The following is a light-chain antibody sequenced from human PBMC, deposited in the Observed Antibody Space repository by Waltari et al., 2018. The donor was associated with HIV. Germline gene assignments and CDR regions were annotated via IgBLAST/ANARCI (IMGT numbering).Light chain of an antibody. CDR2: EVT. J-gene: IGLJ1*01. V-gene: IGLV2-14*01. CDR1: TSDVGGYQY. Sequence: QSALTQPASVSGSPGQSITISCTRTTSDVGGYQYVSWYQQHPGKAPKLMIYEVTNRPSGVSFRFSGSKSGNTASLTISGLQAEDEADYFCTSYTSRNTRVFGTGTKVTVL. CDR3: TSYTSRNTRV.